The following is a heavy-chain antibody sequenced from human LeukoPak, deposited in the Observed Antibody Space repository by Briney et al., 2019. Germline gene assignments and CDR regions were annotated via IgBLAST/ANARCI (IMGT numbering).Heavy chain of an antibody. Sequence: GGSLRLSCAASGFTFSSYAMSWVRQAPGKGLEWVSAVSGSGGSTYYADSVKGRFTISRDNSKNTLYLQMNSLRAEDTAVYYCAKQSEGYSYGCRRLFDYWGQGTLVTVSS. V-gene: IGHV3-23*01. CDR2: VSGSGGST. J-gene: IGHJ4*02. CDR3: AKQSEGYSYGCRRLFDY. CDR1: GFTFSSYA. D-gene: IGHD5-18*01.